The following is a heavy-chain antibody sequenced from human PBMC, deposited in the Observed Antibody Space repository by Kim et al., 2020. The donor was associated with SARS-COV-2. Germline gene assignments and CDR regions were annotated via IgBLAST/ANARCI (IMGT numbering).Heavy chain of an antibody. J-gene: IGHJ6*02. D-gene: IGHD3-3*01. V-gene: IGHV3-23*01. CDR1: GFTFINYA. CDR3: AKDLYFDVVSCYLSSFGMDV. CDR2: ISGTGAST. Sequence: GGSLRLSCTASGFTFINYAMSWVRQAPGKGLEWVSTISGTGASTYYADSVKGRFTISRDNSNNTLYVSMSSLRAEDTAVYYCAKDLYFDVVSCYLSSFGMDVWGLGTTVTVSS.